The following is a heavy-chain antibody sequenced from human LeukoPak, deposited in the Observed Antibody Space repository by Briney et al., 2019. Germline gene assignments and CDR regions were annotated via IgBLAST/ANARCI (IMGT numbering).Heavy chain of an antibody. J-gene: IGHJ5*02. CDR3: ARSAMVRGVIYWFDP. CDR1: GGTFISYA. Sequence: ASVRVSCKASGGTFISYAISWVRQAPGQGLEWMGGIIPFFGTANYAQKFQGRVTITADESTSTAYMELSSLRSEDTAVYYCARSAMVRGVIYWFDPWGQGTLVTVSS. D-gene: IGHD3-10*01. V-gene: IGHV1-69*13. CDR2: IIPFFGTA.